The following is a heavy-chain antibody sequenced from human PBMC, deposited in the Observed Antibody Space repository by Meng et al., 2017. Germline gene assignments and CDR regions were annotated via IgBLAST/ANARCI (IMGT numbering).Heavy chain of an antibody. D-gene: IGHD6-6*01. Sequence: QLHLRRGGAGLLKPSETFTLTCAVYGGSFSGYYWSWIRQPPGKGLEWIGEINHSGSTNYNPSLKSRVTISVDTSKNQFSLKLSSVTAADTAVYYCARRGIAARPFYYWGQGTLVTVSS. CDR3: ARRGIAARPFYY. V-gene: IGHV4-34*01. J-gene: IGHJ4*02. CDR2: INHSGST. CDR1: GGSFSGYY.